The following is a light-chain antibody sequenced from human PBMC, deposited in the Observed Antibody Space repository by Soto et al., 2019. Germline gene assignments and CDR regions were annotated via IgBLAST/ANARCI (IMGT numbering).Light chain of an antibody. V-gene: IGKV3-15*01. CDR3: QQGHNWPLT. CDR2: GAS. Sequence: EIVMTQSPVTLSLSPGERAALSCRASQSINSELAWYQQKPGQPPRLLIYGASTRATGVPARFTGSESGSEFTLTISGLQSEDFALYYCQQGHNWPLTLGQGTRLEI. CDR1: QSINSE. J-gene: IGKJ2*01.